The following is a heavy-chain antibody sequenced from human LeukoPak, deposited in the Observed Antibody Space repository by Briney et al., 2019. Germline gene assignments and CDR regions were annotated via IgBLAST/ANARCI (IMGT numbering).Heavy chain of an antibody. D-gene: IGHD3-22*01. CDR2: IYPGDSDA. CDR3: ARPVLYSSGYYLDY. J-gene: IGHJ4*02. V-gene: IGHV5-51*01. Sequence: GESLKISCKGSGYSFISYWIGWVRQMPGKGLEWMGIIYPGDSDARYSPSFQGQVTFSADKSISTAYLQWSSLKASDTAMYYCARPVLYSSGYYLDYWGQGTLVTVSS. CDR1: GYSFISYW.